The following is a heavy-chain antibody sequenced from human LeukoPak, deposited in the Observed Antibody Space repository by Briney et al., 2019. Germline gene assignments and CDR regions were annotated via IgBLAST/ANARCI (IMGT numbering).Heavy chain of an antibody. V-gene: IGHV4-39*01. CDR3: ARRGYCSSTSCYEYWFDP. CDR2: IYYSGST. Sequence: PSETLSLTCTVSGGSISSSSYYWGWIRQPPGKGLEWIGIIYYSGSTYYNPSLKSRLTISVDTSKNPFSLKLSSVTATDTAVYYCARRGYCSSTSCYEYWFDPWGQGTLVTVSS. CDR1: GGSISSSSYY. J-gene: IGHJ5*02. D-gene: IGHD2-2*01.